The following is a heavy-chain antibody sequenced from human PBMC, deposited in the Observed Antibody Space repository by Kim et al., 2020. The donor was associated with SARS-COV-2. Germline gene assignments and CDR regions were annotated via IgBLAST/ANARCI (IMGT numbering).Heavy chain of an antibody. CDR2: IHYSGST. Sequence: SETLSLTCAVSGGSISSTKWWSWVRQSPGKGLEWIGEIHYSGSTNYKPSLKSRVTISVDKSKNQFSLSLNSVTAADAAVYYCARVPKYPTVWFDYWGQGT. CDR3: ARVPKYPTVWFDY. CDR1: GGSISSTKW. J-gene: IGHJ4*02. V-gene: IGHV4-4*02. D-gene: IGHD3-16*01.